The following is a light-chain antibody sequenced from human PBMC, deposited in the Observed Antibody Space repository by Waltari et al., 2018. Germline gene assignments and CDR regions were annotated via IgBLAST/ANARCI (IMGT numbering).Light chain of an antibody. CDR3: QQYGSSWT. V-gene: IGKV3-20*01. Sequence: EIVLTQSPCTLSLSPGGRATRSCRASQSVSSSYIAWYQPKPGQAPRLLIYGASSRATGIPDRFSGSGSGTDFTLTISRLEPEDFAVYYCQQYGSSWTFGQGTKVEIK. CDR1: QSVSSSY. CDR2: GAS. J-gene: IGKJ1*01.